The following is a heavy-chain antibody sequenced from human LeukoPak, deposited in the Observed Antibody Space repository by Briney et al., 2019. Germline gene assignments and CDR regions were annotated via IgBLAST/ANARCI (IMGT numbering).Heavy chain of an antibody. CDR1: GYSISSGYH. D-gene: IGHD3-22*01. CDR3: ARVVQSTDSSGFYLPEYFQH. CDR2: IYHSGNT. Sequence: SETLSLTCTVSGYSISSGYHWAWIRQPPGKGLEWFWSIYHSGNTYYNPSLKSRVTISVDASKKQFSLKLSSVTAADTAVYYCARVVQSTDSSGFYLPEYFQHWARAPWSPSPQ. J-gene: IGHJ1*01. V-gene: IGHV4-38-2*02.